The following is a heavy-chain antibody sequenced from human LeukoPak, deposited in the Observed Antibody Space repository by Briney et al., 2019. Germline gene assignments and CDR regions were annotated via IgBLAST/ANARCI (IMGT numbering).Heavy chain of an antibody. V-gene: IGHV4-30-2*01. CDR3: ARELYSSSSGIDY. D-gene: IGHD6-6*01. Sequence: SQTLSLTCTVSGGSISSGGYYWSWIRQPPGKGLEWIGYIYHSGSTYYNPSLKSRVTISVDRSKNQFSLKLSSVTAADTAVYYCARELYSSSSGIDYWGQGTLVTVSS. CDR1: GGSISSGGYY. CDR2: IYHSGST. J-gene: IGHJ4*02.